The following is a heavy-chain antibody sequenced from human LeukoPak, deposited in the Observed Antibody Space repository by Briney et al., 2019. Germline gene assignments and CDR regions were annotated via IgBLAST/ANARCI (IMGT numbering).Heavy chain of an antibody. V-gene: IGHV3-15*07. CDR3: TTGIDDGGGY. CDR1: GLTFXNVW. J-gene: IGHJ4*02. D-gene: IGHD3-10*01. CDR2: IKNKNXXGXX. Sequence: GGSLRLSCVVSGLTFXNVWMNWVRQAPGKGLEXXGRIKNKNXXGXXXXXXXXXXRFSXSRDDSSTTLFLQMNSLKIEDTGVYYCTTGIDDGGGYWGQGTQVTVSS.